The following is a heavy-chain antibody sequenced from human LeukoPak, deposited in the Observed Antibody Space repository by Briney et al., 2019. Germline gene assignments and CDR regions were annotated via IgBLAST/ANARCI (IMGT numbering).Heavy chain of an antibody. CDR3: ARSLRNAFDI. Sequence: GGSLRVSCAASGFTFSSYSMNWVRQAPGKGLEWVSYIRSSSSTIYYADSVKGRFTISTDNANNSLYLQMNSLRAEDTAVYYCARSLRNAFDIWGQGTMVTVSS. V-gene: IGHV3-48*01. CDR1: GFTFSSYS. D-gene: IGHD3-3*01. CDR2: IRSSSSTI. J-gene: IGHJ3*02.